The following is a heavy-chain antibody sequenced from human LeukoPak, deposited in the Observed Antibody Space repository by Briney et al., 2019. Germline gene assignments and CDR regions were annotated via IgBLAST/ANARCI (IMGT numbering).Heavy chain of an antibody. V-gene: IGHV1-18*01. CDR1: GGTFSSYA. Sequence: GASVKVSCKASGGTFSSYAISWVRQAPGQGLEWMGWISAYNGNTNYAQKLQGRVTMTTDTSTSTAYMELRSLRSDDTAVYYCAREPTERSYYGSGSYYNYYYYMDVWGKGTTVTVSS. CDR2: ISAYNGNT. J-gene: IGHJ6*03. CDR3: AREPTERSYYGSGSYYNYYYYMDV. D-gene: IGHD3-10*01.